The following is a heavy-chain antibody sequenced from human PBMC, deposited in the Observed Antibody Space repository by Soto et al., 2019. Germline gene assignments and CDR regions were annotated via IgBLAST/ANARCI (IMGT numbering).Heavy chain of an antibody. CDR1: GFTVSSNY. J-gene: IGHJ4*02. D-gene: IGHD3-10*01. CDR2: IYSSGST. V-gene: IGHV3-53*01. Sequence: GGSLRLSCAASGFTVSSNYMSWVRQAPGKGLEWVSVIYSSGSTYYADSVKGRFTISRDNSKNTLYLQMNSLRAEDTAVYYCARSDTMVRGVTLDYWGQGTLVTVSS. CDR3: ARSDTMVRGVTLDY.